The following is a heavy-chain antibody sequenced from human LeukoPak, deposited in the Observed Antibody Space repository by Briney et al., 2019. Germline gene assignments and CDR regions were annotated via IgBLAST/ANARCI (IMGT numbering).Heavy chain of an antibody. J-gene: IGHJ4*02. Sequence: KPSETLSLTCTVSGGSITSNSYYWGWIRQPPGKGLEWIGSITYSGSTYYNPSLKRRVTISIDTSKNQFSLKLSSVTAADTAVYYCARERREQLLQPYTRSVTYFDYWGQGTLVTVSS. CDR3: ARERREQLLQPYTRSVTYFDY. CDR2: ITYSGST. CDR1: GGSITSNSYY. V-gene: IGHV4-39*07. D-gene: IGHD2-2*01.